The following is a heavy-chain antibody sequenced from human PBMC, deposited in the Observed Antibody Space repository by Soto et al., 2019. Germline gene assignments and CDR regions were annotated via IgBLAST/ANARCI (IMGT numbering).Heavy chain of an antibody. CDR3: ARDRYSNSPFFDY. D-gene: IGHD6-6*01. V-gene: IGHV4-61*01. CDR1: GGSVSSTSHF. Sequence: SETLSLTCTVSGGSVSSTSHFWSWIRQPPGEGLEWIGYIYYSGSTNYNPSLKSRVSMSVDTSKNQFSLKLTSVTAADTAVYYCARDRYSNSPFFDYWGQGALVTVSS. J-gene: IGHJ4*02. CDR2: IYYSGST.